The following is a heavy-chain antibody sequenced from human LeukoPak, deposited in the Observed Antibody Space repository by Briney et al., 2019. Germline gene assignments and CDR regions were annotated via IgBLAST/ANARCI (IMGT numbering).Heavy chain of an antibody. J-gene: IGHJ4*02. Sequence: GGSLRLSCTASGFTLSSYAMSWVRQAPGEGLERVSTISGSADNTNYAEAVKGRFTISRDNSKNTMYLQMNSLRAEDTAVYYCAKQGFGCWGQGTLVTVSS. CDR3: AKQGFGC. V-gene: IGHV3-23*01. CDR1: GFTLSSYA. CDR2: ISGSADNT.